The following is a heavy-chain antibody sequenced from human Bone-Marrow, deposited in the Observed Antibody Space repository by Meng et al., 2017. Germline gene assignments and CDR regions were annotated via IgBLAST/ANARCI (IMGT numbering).Heavy chain of an antibody. CDR3: ARDRWVVGWYDYYYYYGMDV. CDR2: IYYSGST. Sequence: SETLSLTCTVSGGSISNYYWSWIRQPPGKGLEWIGYIYYSGSTNYNPTLKSRVTISVDTSKNQFSLKLSSVTAADTAVYYCARDRWVVGWYDYYYYYGMDVWGQGTTVTVSS. D-gene: IGHD6-19*01. J-gene: IGHJ6*02. V-gene: IGHV4-59*01. CDR1: GGSISNYY.